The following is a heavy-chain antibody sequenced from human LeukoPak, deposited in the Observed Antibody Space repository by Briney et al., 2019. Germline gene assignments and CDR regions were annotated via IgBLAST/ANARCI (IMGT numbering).Heavy chain of an antibody. Sequence: GGSLGLSCVASGFTFSSYAMNWVRQAPGKGLEWVSGISGSGGSTYHADSVKGRLIISRDNSKNTLYLQMNSLRAEDTAVYYCAKDLKSTPYLQLNYFDHWGQGTLVTVSS. CDR1: GFTFSSYA. V-gene: IGHV3-23*01. J-gene: IGHJ4*02. CDR3: AKDLKSTPYLQLNYFDH. D-gene: IGHD1-7*01. CDR2: ISGSGGST.